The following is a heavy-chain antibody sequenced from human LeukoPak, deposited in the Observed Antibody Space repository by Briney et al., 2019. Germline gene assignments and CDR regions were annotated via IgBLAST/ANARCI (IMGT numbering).Heavy chain of an antibody. CDR1: GGTFSSYA. J-gene: IGHJ5*02. CDR3: ARVVPAAIGGFWFDP. D-gene: IGHD2-2*01. V-gene: IGHV1-69*01. CDR2: IIPIFGTA. Sequence: SVKVSCKASGGTFSSYAISWVRQAPGQGLEWMGGIIPIFGTANYAQKFQGRVTITADESTGTAYMELSSLRSEDTAVYYCARVVPAAIGGFWFDPWGQGTLVTVSS.